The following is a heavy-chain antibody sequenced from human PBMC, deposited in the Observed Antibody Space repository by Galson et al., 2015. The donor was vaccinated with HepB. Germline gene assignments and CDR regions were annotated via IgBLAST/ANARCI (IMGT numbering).Heavy chain of an antibody. D-gene: IGHD2-21*02. V-gene: IGHV1-24*01. CDR3: ATDLAYCGGDRYQGGFDY. Sequence: SVKVSCKVSGYTLTELSMHWVRQAPGKGLEWMGGFDPEDGETIYAQKFQGRVTMTEDTSTDTAYMELSSLRSEDTAVYYCATDLAYCGGDRYQGGFDYWGQGTLVTVSS. J-gene: IGHJ4*02. CDR1: GYTLTELS. CDR2: FDPEDGET.